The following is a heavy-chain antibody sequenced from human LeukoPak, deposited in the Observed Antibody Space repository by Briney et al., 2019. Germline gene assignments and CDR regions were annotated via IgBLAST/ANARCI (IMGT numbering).Heavy chain of an antibody. Sequence: GGSLRLSCAASGFTFTNNFMSWVRQVPGKGLEWVANIKQDGSETTYADSVRGRFTIFRDNAKYSLYLQMNSLRAEDTAVYYCAKLWFGELYTDYWGQGTLVTVSS. D-gene: IGHD3-10*01. CDR2: IKQDGSET. CDR3: AKLWFGELYTDY. CDR1: GFTFTNNF. J-gene: IGHJ4*02. V-gene: IGHV3-7*03.